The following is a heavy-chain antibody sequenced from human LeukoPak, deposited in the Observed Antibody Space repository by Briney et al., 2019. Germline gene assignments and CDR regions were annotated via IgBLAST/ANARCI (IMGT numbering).Heavy chain of an antibody. Sequence: GRSLRLSCAASGFTFSSNGMHWVRQAPGKGLEWVGIIWYDGSNKYYADSVKGRFTISRDNSKNTLYLQMNSLRAEDTAVYYCAKITVVVPAAEKKASNWFDPWGQGTLVTVSS. CDR3: AKITVVVPAAEKKASNWFDP. J-gene: IGHJ5*02. CDR1: GFTFSSNG. D-gene: IGHD2-2*01. V-gene: IGHV3-33*06. CDR2: IWYDGSNK.